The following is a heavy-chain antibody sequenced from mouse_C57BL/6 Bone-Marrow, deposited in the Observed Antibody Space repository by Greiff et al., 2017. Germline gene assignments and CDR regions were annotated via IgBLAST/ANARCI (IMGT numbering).Heavy chain of an antibody. V-gene: IGHV1-72*01. CDR3: ARSSYGITYAMDY. D-gene: IGHD1-1*01. J-gene: IGHJ4*01. Sequence: QVQLQQPGPELVKPGASVKLSCKASGYTFTSYWMHWVKPRPGRGREWIGRIDPNSGGTKYNEKFKSKATLPVDKPSSTAYMQLSSLTSEDSAVDYCARSSYGITYAMDYWGQGTSVTVSS. CDR1: GYTFTSYW. CDR2: IDPNSGGT.